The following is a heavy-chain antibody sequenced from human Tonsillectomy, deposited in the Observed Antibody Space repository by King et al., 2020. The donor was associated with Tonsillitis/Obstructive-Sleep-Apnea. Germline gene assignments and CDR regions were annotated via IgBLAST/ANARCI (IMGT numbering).Heavy chain of an antibody. J-gene: IGHJ3*02. Sequence: QLVQSGAEVKKPGASVKVSCKASGYTFTGYYMHWVRQAPGQGLEWMGWISPNSGGTNYAQTFQGWVTMTRDTSITTAYMELSRLTSDDTAVYYCARGNRRGLAGFLETETFDIWGRGTMVTVSS. D-gene: IGHD3-3*01. V-gene: IGHV1-2*04. CDR1: GYTFTGYY. CDR2: ISPNSGGT. CDR3: ARGNRRGLAGFLETETFDI.